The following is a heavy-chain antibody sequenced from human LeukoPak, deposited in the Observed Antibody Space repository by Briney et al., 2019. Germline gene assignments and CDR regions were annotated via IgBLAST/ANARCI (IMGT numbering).Heavy chain of an antibody. CDR1: GFTFSNYA. CDR3: ARDKGFGELAGYMDV. J-gene: IGHJ6*03. D-gene: IGHD3-10*01. CDR2: ISSSGSTI. V-gene: IGHV3-11*04. Sequence: PGGSMRLSCAASGFTFSNYAMSWIRQAPGKGLEWVSYISSSGSTIYYADSVKGRFTISRDNAKNSLYLQMDSLRAEDTAVYYCARDKGFGELAGYMDVWGKGTTVTVSS.